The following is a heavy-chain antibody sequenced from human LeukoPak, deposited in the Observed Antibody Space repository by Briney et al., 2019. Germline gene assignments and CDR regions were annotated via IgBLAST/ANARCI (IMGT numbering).Heavy chain of an antibody. CDR2: INEEGAFT. J-gene: IGHJ4*02. D-gene: IGHD3-10*01. CDR3: ARDAVAGSGSYYN. Sequence: GGSLRLSCAASGFTFSSYWMHWVRQVPGKGLVWVSRINEEGAFTNYADSVKGRFTISRDNAKNTVYLQMNSLRVEDTAVYYCARDAVAGSGSYYNWGQGTLVIVSS. CDR1: GFTFSSYW. V-gene: IGHV3-74*01.